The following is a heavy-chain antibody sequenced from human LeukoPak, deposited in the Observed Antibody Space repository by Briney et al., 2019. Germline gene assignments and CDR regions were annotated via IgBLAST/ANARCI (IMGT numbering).Heavy chain of an antibody. V-gene: IGHV3-11*05. J-gene: IGHJ4*02. CDR1: GFTFSDYY. CDR3: ARDHTVAGLDY. D-gene: IGHD6-19*01. Sequence: GGSLRLSCAASGFTFSDYYMSGLRQAPGKGLEWVSYISSSSYTNYADSVKGRFTISRDNAKNSLYLQMNSLRAEDTAVYYCARDHTVAGLDYWGQGTLVTVSS. CDR2: ISSSSYT.